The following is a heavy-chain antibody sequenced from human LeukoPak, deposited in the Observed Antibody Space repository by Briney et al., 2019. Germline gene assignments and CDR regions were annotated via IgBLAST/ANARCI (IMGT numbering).Heavy chain of an antibody. J-gene: IGHJ5*02. CDR1: GYTFTSYG. CDR2: ISAYNVKT. Sequence: ASXKVSCKASGYTFTSYGISWVGQAPGQGVEGMVWISAYNVKTNYAQKLHGRVTMTIDRVTSTDYMEVRRQRSHDTAVYYCARELGEPHWFDPWGQGTLVTVSS. D-gene: IGHD1-14*01. CDR3: ARELGEPHWFDP. V-gene: IGHV1-18*01.